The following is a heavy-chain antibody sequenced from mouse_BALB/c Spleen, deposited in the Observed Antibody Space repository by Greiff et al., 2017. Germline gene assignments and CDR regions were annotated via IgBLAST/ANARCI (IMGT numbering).Heavy chain of an antibody. D-gene: IGHD2-3*01. V-gene: IGHV3-6*02. CDR2: ISYDGSN. Sequence: EVKLMESGPGLVKPSQSLSLTCSVTGYSITSGYYWNWIRQFPGNKLEWMGYISYDGSNNYNPSLKNRISITRDTSKNQFFLKLNSVTTEDTATYYCARGYYNFDYWGQGTTLTVSS. J-gene: IGHJ2*01. CDR3: ARGYYNFDY. CDR1: GYSITSGYY.